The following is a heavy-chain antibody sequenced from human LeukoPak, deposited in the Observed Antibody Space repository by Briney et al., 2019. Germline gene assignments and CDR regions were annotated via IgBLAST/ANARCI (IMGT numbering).Heavy chain of an antibody. CDR1: GGSFSGYY. Sequence: SETLSLTCAVYGGSFSGYYWSWIRQPPGKGLEWIGEINHSGSTNYNPSLKSRVTISVDTSKSQFSLKLSSVTAADTAVYYCARDRWGGRDWNYGNHNWFDPWGQGTLVTVSS. V-gene: IGHV4-34*01. J-gene: IGHJ5*02. CDR3: ARDRWGGRDWNYGNHNWFDP. D-gene: IGHD1-7*01. CDR2: INHSGST.